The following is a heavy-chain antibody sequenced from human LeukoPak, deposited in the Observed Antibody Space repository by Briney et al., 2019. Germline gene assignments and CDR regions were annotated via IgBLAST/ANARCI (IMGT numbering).Heavy chain of an antibody. Sequence: ASVKVSCKASGYTFTNFYMHWVRQAPGQGLEWMGIINPSGGSAIYAQEFQGRVTMTRDMSTSTVYMELSSLRSEDTAVYYCARGLSVAGMGKDYWGQGTLVTVSS. CDR3: ARGLSVAGMGKDY. CDR2: INPSGGSA. J-gene: IGHJ4*02. D-gene: IGHD6-19*01. CDR1: GYTFTNFY. V-gene: IGHV1-46*01.